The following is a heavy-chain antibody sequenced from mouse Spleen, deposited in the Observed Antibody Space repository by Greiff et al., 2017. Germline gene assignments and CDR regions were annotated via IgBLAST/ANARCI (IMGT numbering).Heavy chain of an antibody. J-gene: IGHJ3*01. Sequence: VQLQQSGAELVKPGASVKLSCTALGYTFTDYEMHWVKQTPVHGLEWIGAIHPGSGGTDYNQKFKGKATLTADKSSSTAYMELSSLTSEDSAVYYCTTDGYYDWFAYWGQGTLVTVSA. CDR1: GYTFTDYE. CDR2: IHPGSGGT. D-gene: IGHD2-3*01. CDR3: TTDGYYDWFAY. V-gene: IGHV1-15*01.